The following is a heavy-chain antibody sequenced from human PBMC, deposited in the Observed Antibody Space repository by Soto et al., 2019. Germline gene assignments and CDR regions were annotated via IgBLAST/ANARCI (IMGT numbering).Heavy chain of an antibody. J-gene: IGHJ6*02. CDR1: GGTFSSYA. Sequence: SVKVSCKASGGTFSSYAISWVRQAPGQGLEWMGGIIPIFGTANYAQKFQGRVTITADKSTSTAYMELSSLRSEDTAVYYCAGAYIVVVPAASMDVWGQGXTVTVYS. D-gene: IGHD2-2*01. CDR3: AGAYIVVVPAASMDV. CDR2: IIPIFGTA. V-gene: IGHV1-69*06.